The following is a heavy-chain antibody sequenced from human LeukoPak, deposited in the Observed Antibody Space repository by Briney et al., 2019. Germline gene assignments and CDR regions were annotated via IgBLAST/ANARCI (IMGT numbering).Heavy chain of an antibody. CDR2: IYYSGST. J-gene: IGHJ4*02. Sequence: PSETLSLTCTVSGGSISSGGYYWSWIRQHPGKGLEWIGYIYYSGSTYYNPSLKSRVTISVNTSKNQFSLKLSSVTAADTAVYYCAREVSRLYYFDYWGQGTLVTVSS. CDR1: GGSISSGGYY. V-gene: IGHV4-31*03. CDR3: AREVSRLYYFDY. D-gene: IGHD2-2*01.